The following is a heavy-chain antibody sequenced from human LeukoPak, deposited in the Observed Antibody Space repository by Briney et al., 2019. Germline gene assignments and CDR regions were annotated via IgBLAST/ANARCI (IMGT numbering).Heavy chain of an antibody. CDR1: GYTFTSYG. Sequence: SVKVSCKASGYTFTSYGISWVRQAPGQGLEWMGRIIPTFGKTNYAQKFQGRVTITTDESTSTAYMELRRLRSEDTAVYYCAIENIHCSGGSCYSNDAFDIWGQGTMVTVSS. J-gene: IGHJ3*02. D-gene: IGHD2-15*01. CDR2: IIPTFGKT. V-gene: IGHV1-69*05. CDR3: AIENIHCSGGSCYSNDAFDI.